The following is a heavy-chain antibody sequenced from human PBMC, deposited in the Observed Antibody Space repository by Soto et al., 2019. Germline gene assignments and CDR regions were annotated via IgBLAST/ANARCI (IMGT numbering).Heavy chain of an antibody. J-gene: IGHJ6*02. Sequence: ASVNGACKSSGYTMTGDAGRWGRKAKGQRLEWMGWINAGNGNTKYSQKFQGRVTITRDTSASTAYMELSSLRSEDTAVYYCARVAEGIIACSGGSCYSRRPYYYYGMDVWGQGTTVTVSS. CDR1: GYTMTGDA. V-gene: IGHV1-3*01. CDR3: ARVAEGIIACSGGSCYSRRPYYYYGMDV. D-gene: IGHD2-15*01. CDR2: INAGNGNT.